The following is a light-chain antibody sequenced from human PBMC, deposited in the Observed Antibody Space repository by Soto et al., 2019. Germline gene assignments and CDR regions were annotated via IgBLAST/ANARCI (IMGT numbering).Light chain of an antibody. CDR3: QQYQNSPRT. CDR2: DTS. J-gene: IGKJ1*01. CDR1: QIVGGSS. Sequence: EIVMTQSPATLSVSPGERATVSCRASQIVGGSSLAWYQQRPGQAPRLLIYDTSKRATGIPDRFSGSGSGTDFTLTISRLEPEDFAVYYCQQYQNSPRTFGQGTKVDIK. V-gene: IGKV3-20*01.